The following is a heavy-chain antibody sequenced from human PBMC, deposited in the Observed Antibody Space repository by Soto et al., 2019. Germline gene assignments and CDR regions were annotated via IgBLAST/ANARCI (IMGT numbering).Heavy chain of an antibody. D-gene: IGHD3-22*01. CDR3: ARQSGGGYYRNYFDF. CDR2: ISSSGNT. CDR1: GVSISSGGYY. Sequence: QVQLQESGPGLVKPSQTLSLTCTVSGVSISSGGYYWSWIRQHAGKGLERIGYISSSGNTYYNPSVKIRVTISVDTSKNPLCLKLSSVTAADTAVYYCARQSGGGYYRNYFDFWGQGTLVTASS. V-gene: IGHV4-31*03. J-gene: IGHJ4*02.